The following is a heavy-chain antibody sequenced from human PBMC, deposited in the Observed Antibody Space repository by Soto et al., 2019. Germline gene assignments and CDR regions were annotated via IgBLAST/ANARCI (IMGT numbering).Heavy chain of an antibody. D-gene: IGHD2-15*01. CDR2: ISGSGGST. CDR3: AKDICSSKTCHSYVGS. Sequence: EVQLLESGGVLVQPGGSLRLSCIDSGFTFNNYAMSWVRQTPGKGLEWVSGISGSGGSTYYADSVKGRFTISRENSKNTPYLQMNSMRAAETAVYHCAKDICSSKTCHSYVGSWGQGTLGTVSS. V-gene: IGHV3-23*01. CDR1: GFTFNNYA. J-gene: IGHJ4*02.